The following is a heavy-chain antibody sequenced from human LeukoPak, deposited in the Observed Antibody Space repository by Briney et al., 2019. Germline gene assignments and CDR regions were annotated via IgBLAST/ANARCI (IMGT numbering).Heavy chain of an antibody. CDR3: ARDFQGGSGWFAP. CDR2: ISPDSGGT. CDR1: GYTFTAYY. V-gene: IGHV1-2*02. D-gene: IGHD3-16*01. Sequence: ASVKVSCKASGYTFTAYYIHWVRQAPGQGLEWMGWISPDSGGTNYAQNFQGRVTMTRDTSISTAYMELSRLTSDDTAIYSCARDFQGGSGWFAPWGQGSLVTVSS. J-gene: IGHJ5*02.